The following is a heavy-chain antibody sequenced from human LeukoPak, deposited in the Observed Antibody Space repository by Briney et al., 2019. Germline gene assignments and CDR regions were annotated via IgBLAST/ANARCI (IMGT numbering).Heavy chain of an antibody. CDR3: ARNRVWGGDRLDAFDN. J-gene: IGHJ3*02. CDR2: IYPGDSDT. V-gene: IGHV5-51*01. Sequence: PGESLKISCKGSGYSFTSYWIGWVRQMPGKGLEWMGIIYPGDSDTRYSPSFQGQVTISADKSISTAYLQWSSLKASDTAMYYCARNRVWGGDRLDAFDNWGQGTMVTVSS. CDR1: GYSFTSYW. D-gene: IGHD3-16*02.